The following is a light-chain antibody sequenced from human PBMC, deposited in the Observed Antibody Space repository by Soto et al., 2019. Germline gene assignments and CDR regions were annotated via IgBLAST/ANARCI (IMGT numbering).Light chain of an antibody. J-gene: IGKJ4*01. CDR3: QQYNSYSPLT. CDR1: QDIAIY. CDR2: AAS. Sequence: IQLTQSPSSLSASVGDSVTITCRASQDIAIYLAWYQQKPGEAPKLLIYAASTLYGGVPSRFSGSGSGTDFALTISSLQPDDYATYYCQQYNSYSPLTFGGGTKVDI. V-gene: IGKV1-9*01.